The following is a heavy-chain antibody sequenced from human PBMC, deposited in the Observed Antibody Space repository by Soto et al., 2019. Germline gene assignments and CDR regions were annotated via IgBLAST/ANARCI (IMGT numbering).Heavy chain of an antibody. CDR3: AKVGYYDSSGYPSHYFDY. CDR1: GFTFSSYA. D-gene: IGHD3-22*01. V-gene: IGHV3-23*01. Sequence: PGGSLRLSCAASGFTFSSYAMSWVRQAPGKELEWVSAISGSGGSTYYADSVKGRFTISRDNSKNTLYLQMNSLRAEDTAVYYCAKVGYYDSSGYPSHYFDYWGQGTLVTVSS. J-gene: IGHJ4*02. CDR2: ISGSGGST.